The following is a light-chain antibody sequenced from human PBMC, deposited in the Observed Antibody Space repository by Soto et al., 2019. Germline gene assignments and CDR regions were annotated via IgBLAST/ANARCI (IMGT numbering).Light chain of an antibody. J-gene: IGKJ4*01. V-gene: IGKV3-20*01. Sequence: VLTQSPATLALFPGETTTISCRASQTVSANYLAWYQQKPGQAPRLLIYDTSRRTTGTPDRFTGSGSGTDFTLTIRRLEPEDFALYYCQQYGDSRQITFGGGTKLEIK. CDR2: DTS. CDR3: QQYGDSRQIT. CDR1: QTVSANY.